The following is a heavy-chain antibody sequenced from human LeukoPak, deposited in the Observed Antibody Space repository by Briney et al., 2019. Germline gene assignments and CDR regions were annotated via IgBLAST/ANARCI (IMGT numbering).Heavy chain of an antibody. CDR3: ATDLRTTSLDY. V-gene: IGHV3-33*01. D-gene: IGHD2-2*01. CDR1: GVTFSSYG. CDR2: IWYVGSNK. J-gene: IGHJ4*02. Sequence: RGSLRLSCAASGVTFSSYGMHWVRQAPGKGLGWVADIWYVGSNKYYAASVKGRFTISRDNSKNTLYMQMSSVRAEETAVYYCATDLRTTSLDYWGQGTLVTVSS.